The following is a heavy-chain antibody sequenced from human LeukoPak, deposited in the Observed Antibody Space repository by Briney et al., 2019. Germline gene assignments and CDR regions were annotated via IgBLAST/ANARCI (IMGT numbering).Heavy chain of an antibody. CDR1: GFTFSSSG. J-gene: IGHJ4*02. Sequence: GGSLRLSCAASGFTFSSSGMHWVRQAPGKGLEWVAVISYDGSNKYYADSVKGRFTISRDNSKNTLYLQMNSPRAEDTAVYHCAKDGSGSYYYFDYWGQGTLVTVSS. D-gene: IGHD1-26*01. CDR3: AKDGSGSYYYFDY. CDR2: ISYDGSNK. V-gene: IGHV3-30*18.